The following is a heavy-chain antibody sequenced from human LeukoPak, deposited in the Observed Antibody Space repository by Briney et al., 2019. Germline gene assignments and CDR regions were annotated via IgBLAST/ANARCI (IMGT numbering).Heavy chain of an antibody. J-gene: IGHJ4*02. V-gene: IGHV4-30-2*01. CDR1: GGSISSGGYY. Sequence: PSETLSLTCTVSGGSISSGGYYWSWIRQPPGKGLEWIGYIYHSGSTYYNPSLKSRVTISVDKSKNQFSLKLSSVTAADTAVYYCASSWYEGYFDYWGQGTLVTVSS. D-gene: IGHD6-13*01. CDR3: ASSWYEGYFDY. CDR2: IYHSGST.